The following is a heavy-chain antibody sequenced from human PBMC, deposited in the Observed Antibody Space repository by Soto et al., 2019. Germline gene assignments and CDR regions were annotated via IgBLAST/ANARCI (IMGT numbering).Heavy chain of an antibody. D-gene: IGHD2-8*02. V-gene: IGHV3-30*03. CDR1: GFDFSNSG. Sequence: QVKLVESGGGVVQPGTSLRLSCTASGFDFSNSGIQWVRQTPGKGLEWVALISFDGDKYYVDSVKGRFTISRDNPTNTVYLQMNLLRPEDTGVYYCARDYARGWCQFWGQGTLVTVSS. J-gene: IGHJ4*02. CDR2: ISFDGDK. CDR3: ARDYARGWCQF.